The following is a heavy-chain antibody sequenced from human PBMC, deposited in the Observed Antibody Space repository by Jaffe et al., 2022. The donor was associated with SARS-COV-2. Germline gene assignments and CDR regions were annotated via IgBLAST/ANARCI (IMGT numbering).Heavy chain of an antibody. Sequence: EVQLLESGGGLVQPGGSLRLSCAASGFTFSSYAMSWVRQAPGKGLEWVSAISGSGGSTYYADSVKGRFTISRDNSKNTLYLQMNSLRAEDTAVYYCAVVSLGVGLYYYYGMDVWGQGTTVTVSS. CDR2: ISGSGGST. J-gene: IGHJ6*02. D-gene: IGHD2-8*01. CDR3: AVVSLGVGLYYYYGMDV. V-gene: IGHV3-23*01. CDR1: GFTFSSYA.